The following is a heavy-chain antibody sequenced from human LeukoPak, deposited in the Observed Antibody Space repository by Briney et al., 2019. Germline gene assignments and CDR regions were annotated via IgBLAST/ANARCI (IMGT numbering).Heavy chain of an antibody. V-gene: IGHV3-9*01. D-gene: IGHD6-6*01. CDR3: AKDKSPHARPTYFDY. J-gene: IGHJ4*02. CDR1: GFTLDDYA. CDR2: ISGNSGSI. Sequence: GRSLRLSCAASGFTLDDYAMHWVRHVPGKGLEWVSGISGNSGSIGYADSMKGRFTISRDNAKNSLYLQMNSLRAEDTALYYCAKDKSPHARPTYFDYWGQGTLVTVSS.